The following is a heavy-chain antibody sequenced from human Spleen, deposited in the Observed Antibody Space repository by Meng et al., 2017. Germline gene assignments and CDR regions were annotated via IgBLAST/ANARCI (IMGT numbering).Heavy chain of an antibody. J-gene: IGHJ4*02. CDR3: ARDFTVTGTDY. D-gene: IGHD6-19*01. V-gene: IGHV4-39*07. CDR2: IYYTGST. Sequence: ESLKISCVVSGGSFSDYYWGWIRQPPGKGLEWIGSIYYTGSTYYNPSLKSRVTISVDTSKNQFSLKLSSVTAADTAVYYCARDFTVTGTDYWGQGTLVTVSS. CDR1: GGSFSDYY.